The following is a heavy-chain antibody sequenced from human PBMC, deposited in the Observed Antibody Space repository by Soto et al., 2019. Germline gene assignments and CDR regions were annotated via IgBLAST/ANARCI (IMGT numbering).Heavy chain of an antibody. V-gene: IGHV3-30*18. CDR2: VSHDGRNT. CDR1: GFTFSDYA. Sequence: VQLVESGGGVVQPGGSLRLSCAAPGFTFSDYAMHWGRQAPGKGLEWVAVVSHDGRNTHYADSVKGRFTISRDSSKNTVSLEMTSLRAEDTAVYYCAKGGRQWLVTSDFNYWGQGALVTVSS. J-gene: IGHJ4*02. CDR3: AKGGRQWLVTSDFNY. D-gene: IGHD6-19*01.